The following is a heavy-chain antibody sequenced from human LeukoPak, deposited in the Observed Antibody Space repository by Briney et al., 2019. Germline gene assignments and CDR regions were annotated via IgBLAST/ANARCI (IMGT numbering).Heavy chain of an antibody. J-gene: IGHJ3*02. CDR2: IYYSGST. V-gene: IGHV4-59*01. Sequence: SETLSLTCTVSGGSISSYYWSWIRQPPGKGLEWIGYIYYSGSTNYNPSLKSRVTISVDTSKNQFPLKLSSVTAADTAVYYCARDRGSWGFRSPNAFDIWGQGTMVTVSS. CDR3: ARDRGSWGFRSPNAFDI. D-gene: IGHD3-10*01. CDR1: GGSISSYY.